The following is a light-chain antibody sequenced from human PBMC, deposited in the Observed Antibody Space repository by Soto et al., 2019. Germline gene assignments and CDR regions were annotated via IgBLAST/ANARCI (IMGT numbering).Light chain of an antibody. CDR2: LNSDGSH. CDR1: SGHSSYA. V-gene: IGLV4-69*01. CDR3: QTWGTGIWV. Sequence: QSVLTQSPSASASLGASVNLTCTLSSGHSSYAIAWHQQQPEKGPRSLMKLNSDGSHSKGDGIPDRSSGSSSGAERYLTIASLQSEDEADYYCQTWGTGIWVFGGGTKLTVL. J-gene: IGLJ3*02.